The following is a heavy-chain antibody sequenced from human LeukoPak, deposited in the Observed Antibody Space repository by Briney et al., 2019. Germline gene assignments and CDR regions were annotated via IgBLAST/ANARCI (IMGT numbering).Heavy chain of an antibody. CDR1: GYSISNGYY. D-gene: IGHD3-22*01. CDR3: ARVSLGISMIIERFDP. CDR2: IFYSGST. V-gene: IGHV4-38-2*01. J-gene: IGHJ5*02. Sequence: PSETLSLTCAVSGYSISNGYYWGWIRQPPGKGLEWIGSIFYSGSTYYNSSLKSRVTMSVDTSMNQFSLRLSSVTAADTAVYYCARVSLGISMIIERFDPWGQGTLVTVSS.